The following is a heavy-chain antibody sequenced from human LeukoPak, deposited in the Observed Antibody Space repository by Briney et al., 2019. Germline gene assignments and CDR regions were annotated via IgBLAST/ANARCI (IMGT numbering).Heavy chain of an antibody. CDR2: INTSGST. CDR1: GGSISNYY. D-gene: IGHD1-26*01. Sequence: SETLSLTCTVSGGSISNYYWSWIRQPAGKGLEWIGRINTSGSTDYNPSLKSRVTMSVDTSKNQFPLNLRSLTAADTAVYYCARARGSYFFDYWGQGTLVTVSS. J-gene: IGHJ4*02. CDR3: ARARGSYFFDY. V-gene: IGHV4-4*07.